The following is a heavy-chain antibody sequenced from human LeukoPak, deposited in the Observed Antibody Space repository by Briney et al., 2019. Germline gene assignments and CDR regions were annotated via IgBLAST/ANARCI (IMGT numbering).Heavy chain of an antibody. V-gene: IGHV3-23*01. CDR1: GFTFSSYA. D-gene: IGHD3-22*01. CDR3: AAPPAPITMIVMFDY. J-gene: IGHJ4*02. CDR2: ISGSGGST. Sequence: GGPLRLSCAASGFTFSSYAMSWVRQAPGKGLEWVSAISGSGGSTYYADSVKGRFTISRDNSKNTLYLQMNSLRAEDTAVYYCAAPPAPITMIVMFDYWGQGTLVTVSS.